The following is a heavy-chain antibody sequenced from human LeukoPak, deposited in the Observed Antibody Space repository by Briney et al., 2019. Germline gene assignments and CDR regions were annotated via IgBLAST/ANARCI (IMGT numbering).Heavy chain of an antibody. CDR2: IYYSGST. J-gene: IGHJ4*02. CDR1: GGSVSSGSYY. V-gene: IGHV4-61*01. CDR3: AREGSYYDSSGDIVYCFDY. D-gene: IGHD3-22*01. Sequence: PSETLSLTCTVSGGSVSSGSYYWSWIRQPPGKGLEWIGYIYYSGSTNYNPSLKSRVTISVDTSKNQFSLKLSSVTAADTAVYYCAREGSYYDSSGDIVYCFDYWGQGTLVTVSS.